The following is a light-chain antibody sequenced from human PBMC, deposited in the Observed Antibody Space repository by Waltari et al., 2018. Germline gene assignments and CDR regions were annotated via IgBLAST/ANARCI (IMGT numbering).Light chain of an antibody. V-gene: IGKV1-5*03. CDR1: QSVYNW. CDR2: KVS. Sequence: LMIQSHSTVSASGGERVTITGRASQSVYNWLAWYQQRPGKAPKLLIYKVSILESGVPSRFSVSGSGTEFTLTINSLQPEDFGTYYCQQYNSYSTFGQGTKVEI. CDR3: QQYNSYST. J-gene: IGKJ1*01.